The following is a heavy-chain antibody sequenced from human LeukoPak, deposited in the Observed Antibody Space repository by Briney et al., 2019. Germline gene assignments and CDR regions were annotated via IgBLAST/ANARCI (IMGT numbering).Heavy chain of an antibody. CDR1: GDSVSSNSAA. CDR3: ARGEGDSSSSEYYYMDV. V-gene: IGHV6-1*01. D-gene: IGHD6-6*01. J-gene: IGHJ6*03. CDR2: TYYRSKWYN. Sequence: SQTLSLTCAISGDSVSSNSAAWNWIRQSPSRGLEWLGRTYYRSKWYNDYAVSVKSRITINPDTSKNQFSLQLNSVTPEDTAVYYCARGEGDSSSSEYYYMDVWGKGTTVTVSS.